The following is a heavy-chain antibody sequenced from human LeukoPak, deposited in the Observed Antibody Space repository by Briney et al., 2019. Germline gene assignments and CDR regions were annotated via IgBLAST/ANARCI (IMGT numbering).Heavy chain of an antibody. V-gene: IGHV3-23*01. CDR2: INGTAIDT. J-gene: IGHJ4*02. CDR3: ARDRDWGRSNSPVTLGY. CDR1: GFSIMNSA. Sequence: PGGSLRLSCAASGFSIMNSAMNWVRQAPGKGLEWVSAINGTAIDTDYADSVKGRFTISRDDSKNTLYLQMNSLRVEDTAVYYCARDRDWGRSNSPVTLGYWGQGTLVTVSS. D-gene: IGHD3-16*01.